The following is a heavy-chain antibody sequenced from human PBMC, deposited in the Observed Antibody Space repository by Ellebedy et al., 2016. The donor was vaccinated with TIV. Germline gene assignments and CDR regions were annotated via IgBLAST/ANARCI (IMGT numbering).Heavy chain of an antibody. CDR3: ARRYYFDY. CDR2: IDPSGGST. CDR1: GGIFRSNA. D-gene: IGHD1-14*01. J-gene: IGHJ4*02. Sequence: ASVKVSCKASGGIFRSNAFSWVRQSPGQGLEWMGIIDPSGGSTTFAQKFQGRLTMTSDTSTSTVYMQLTGLRPEDTAFYYCARRYYFDYWGQGTLVTVSS. V-gene: IGHV1-46*01.